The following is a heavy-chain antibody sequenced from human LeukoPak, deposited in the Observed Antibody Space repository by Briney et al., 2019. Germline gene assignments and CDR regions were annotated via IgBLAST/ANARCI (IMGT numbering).Heavy chain of an antibody. CDR1: GGSISSGDYY. Sequence: SETLSLTCTVSGGSISSGDYYWSWIRQPPGKGLEWIGYIYYSGSTYYNPSLKSRVTISVDTSKNQFSLKLSSVTAADTAVYYCARGTADSSGYYHGYFDYWGQGTLVTVS. CDR2: IYYSGST. V-gene: IGHV4-30-4*01. J-gene: IGHJ4*02. CDR3: ARGTADSSGYYHGYFDY. D-gene: IGHD3-22*01.